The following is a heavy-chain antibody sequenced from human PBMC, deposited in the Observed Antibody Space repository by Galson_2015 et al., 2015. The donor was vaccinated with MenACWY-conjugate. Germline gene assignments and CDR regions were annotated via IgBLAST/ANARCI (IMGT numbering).Heavy chain of an antibody. CDR3: ARAISLRGSGNFPPDYMDV. CDR1: SFTVSSNY. CDR2: IYSGDST. Sequence: SLRLSCAATSFTVSSNYVAWVRQAPGKGLECVSFIYSGDSTYYTDSVKGRITVSRDSSKNTVHLQMDNLRVEDTAVYYCARAISLRGSGNFPPDYMDVWGKGTTVTVSS. D-gene: IGHD3-10*01. J-gene: IGHJ6*03. V-gene: IGHV3-53*01.